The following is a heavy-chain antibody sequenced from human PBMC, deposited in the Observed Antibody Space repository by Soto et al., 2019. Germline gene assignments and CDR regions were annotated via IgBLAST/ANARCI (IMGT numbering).Heavy chain of an antibody. J-gene: IGHJ6*02. V-gene: IGHV4-39*01. CDR2: IYYSGST. Sequence: QLQLQESGPGLVKPSETLSLTCTVSGGSISSSSYYWGWIRQPPGNGLEWIGSIYYSGSTYYNPSLKSRVTISADTAKNQFSLELSSVTAADTAVYYCARITGCSSHSCYGSDYYGMDVWGQGTTVTVSS. CDR3: ARITGCSSHSCYGSDYYGMDV. CDR1: GGSISSSSYY. D-gene: IGHD2-2*01.